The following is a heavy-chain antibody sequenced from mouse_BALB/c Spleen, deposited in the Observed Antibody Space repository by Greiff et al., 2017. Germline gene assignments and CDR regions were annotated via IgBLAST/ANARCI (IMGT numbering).Heavy chain of an antibody. CDR1: GFTFSDYY. V-gene: IGHV5-4*02. CDR2: ISDGGSYT. Sequence: DVKLVESGGGLVKPGGSLKLSCAASGFTFSDYYMYWVRQTPEKRLEWVATISDGGSYTYYPDSVKGRFTISRDNAKNNLYLQMSSLKSEDTAMYYCARRFSSYYGNYDAMDYWGQGTSVTVSS. J-gene: IGHJ4*01. D-gene: IGHD2-10*01. CDR3: ARRFSSYYGNYDAMDY.